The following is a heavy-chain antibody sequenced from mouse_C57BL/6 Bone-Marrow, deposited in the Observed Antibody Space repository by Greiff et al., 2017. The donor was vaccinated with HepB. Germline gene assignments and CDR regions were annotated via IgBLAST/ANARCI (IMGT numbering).Heavy chain of an antibody. D-gene: IGHD1-1*01. CDR2: IYPGSGNT. V-gene: IGHV1-66*01. Sequence: QVQLQQSGPELVKPGASVKISCKASGYSFTSYYIHWVKQRPGQGLEWIGWIYPGSGNTKYNEKFKGKATLTADTSSSTAYMQLSSLTSEDSAVYYCARLGDYYGSSYGLYYAMDYWGQGTSVTVSS. CDR3: ARLGDYYGSSYGLYYAMDY. CDR1: GYSFTSYY. J-gene: IGHJ4*01.